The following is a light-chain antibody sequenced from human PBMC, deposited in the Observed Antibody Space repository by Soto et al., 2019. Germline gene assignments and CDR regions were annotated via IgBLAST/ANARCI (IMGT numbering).Light chain of an antibody. Sequence: EMVMTQAPATLSVAPGERATLSWRARQRINSNLAWYQHKPGQAPSLLIYGASTRATGIPARFSGSGSGTEFTLTISSLQSEDFAVDYCQQYHNWWTFGQGTKVDNK. V-gene: IGKV3-15*01. CDR1: QRINSN. CDR3: QQYHNWWT. J-gene: IGKJ1*01. CDR2: GAS.